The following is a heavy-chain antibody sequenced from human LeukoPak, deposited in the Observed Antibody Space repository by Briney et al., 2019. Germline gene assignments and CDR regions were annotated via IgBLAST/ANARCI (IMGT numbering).Heavy chain of an antibody. J-gene: IGHJ4*02. CDR1: GFTFSSYG. D-gene: IGHD3-22*01. CDR2: IWYDGSNK. Sequence: GGSLRLSCAASGFTFSSYGMHWVRQAPGKGLEWVAVIWYDGSNKYYADSVKGRFTISRDNSKNTLYLQMNSLRAEDTAVYYCARDRGKYYDSSGYYFGYWGQGTLVTASS. V-gene: IGHV3-33*01. CDR3: ARDRGKYYDSSGYYFGY.